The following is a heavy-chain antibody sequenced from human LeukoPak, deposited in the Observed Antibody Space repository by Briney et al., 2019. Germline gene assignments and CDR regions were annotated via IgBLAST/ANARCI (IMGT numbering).Heavy chain of an antibody. CDR1: GFTFSSYS. CDR3: AKDTPYFDWLFVNWFDP. CDR2: ISSSSNYI. D-gene: IGHD3-9*01. J-gene: IGHJ5*02. V-gene: IGHV3-21*04. Sequence: GGSLRLSCAASGFTFSSYSMNWVRQAPGKGLEWVSSISSSSNYIYYADSVKGRFTISRDNSKNSLYLQMNSLKTEDTALYCCAKDTPYFDWLFVNWFDPWGQGTLVTVSS.